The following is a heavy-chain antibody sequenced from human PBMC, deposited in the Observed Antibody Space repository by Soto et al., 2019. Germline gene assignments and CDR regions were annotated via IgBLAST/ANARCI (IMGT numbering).Heavy chain of an antibody. CDR1: GGTLNTYT. V-gene: IGHV1-69*08. J-gene: IGHJ6*02. CDR2: FIPFLDIA. Sequence: QVQLVQSGAEVKKPGSSVKVSCKASGGTLNTYTISWVRQAPGQGLEWMGRFIPFLDIANYAKKFQGRVTITADKSTSTVYMELSSLRSEDTAVYYCARDRGTTGTKGRCMEVWGHGTTVTVSS. D-gene: IGHD1-1*01. CDR3: ARDRGTTGTKGRCMEV.